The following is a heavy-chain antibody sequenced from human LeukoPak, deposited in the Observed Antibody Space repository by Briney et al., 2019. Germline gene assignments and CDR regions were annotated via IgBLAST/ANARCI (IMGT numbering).Heavy chain of an antibody. CDR3: ARHHPYCGDDCRGGFDY. J-gene: IGHJ4*02. D-gene: IGHD2-21*02. V-gene: IGHV4-39*01. CDR1: GGSISSNTYYY. Sequence: TSETLPLTCTVSGGSISSNTYYYWGWIRQPPGKGLEWIGSIYYSGNTYYNPSLKNRVTISLDTSKNQFSLKLSSVTAADTAVYYCARHHPYCGDDCRGGFDYWGQGALVTVSS. CDR2: IYYSGNT.